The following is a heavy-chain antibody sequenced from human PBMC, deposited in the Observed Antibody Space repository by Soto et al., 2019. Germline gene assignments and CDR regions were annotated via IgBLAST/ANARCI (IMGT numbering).Heavy chain of an antibody. D-gene: IGHD2-2*01. CDR2: ISYDGSNK. J-gene: IGHJ4*02. Sequence: GGSLRLSCAASGFTFSSYGMHWVRQAPGKGLEWVAVISYDGSNKYYADSVKGRFTISRDNSKNTLYLQMNSLRAEDTAVYYCAKERMEQYQPTPSSDYWGQGPLVTVSS. CDR3: AKERMEQYQPTPSSDY. V-gene: IGHV3-30*18. CDR1: GFTFSSYG.